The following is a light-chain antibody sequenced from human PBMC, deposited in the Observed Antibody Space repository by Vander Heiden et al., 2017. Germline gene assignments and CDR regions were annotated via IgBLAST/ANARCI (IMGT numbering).Light chain of an antibody. J-gene: IGKJ1*01. CDR3: RQARHTPWT. Sequence: DIVMTQSPLSLPVTPGESASISCRSSQSLLQTNGYSHLEWYLQKPGQSPQLLISLGSIRASGVPDRFSGSGSGTDFILKISRVEAEDAGVYFCRQARHTPWTFGQGTKVEIK. CDR2: LGS. V-gene: IGKV2-28*01. CDR1: QSLLQTNGYSH.